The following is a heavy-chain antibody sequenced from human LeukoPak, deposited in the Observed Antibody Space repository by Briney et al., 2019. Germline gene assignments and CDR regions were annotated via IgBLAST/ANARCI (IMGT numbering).Heavy chain of an antibody. CDR3: ARVAVRLRLGELRY. CDR1: GGTFSSYA. V-gene: IGHV1-18*01. CDR2: ISAYNGNT. Sequence: ASVKVSCKASGGTFSSYAISWVRQAPGQGLEWMGWISAYNGNTNYAQKLQGRVTMTTDTSTSTAYMELSRLRSDDTAVYYCARVAVRLRLGELRYWGQGTLVTVSS. J-gene: IGHJ4*02. D-gene: IGHD3-16*01.